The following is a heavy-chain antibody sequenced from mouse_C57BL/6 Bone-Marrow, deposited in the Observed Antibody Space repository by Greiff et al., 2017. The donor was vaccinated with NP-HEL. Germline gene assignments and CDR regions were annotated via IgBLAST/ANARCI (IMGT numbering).Heavy chain of an antibody. CDR3: TRDQDYYGGCWFAY. CDR1: GFTFSSYA. D-gene: IGHD1-1*01. V-gene: IGHV5-9-1*02. Sequence: EVKLVESGEGLVKPGGSLKLSCAASGFTFSSYAMSWVRQTPEKRLEWVAYISSGGDYIYYADTVKGRFTISRDNARNTLYLQMSSLKSKDTAMYYCTRDQDYYGGCWFAYWGQGTLVTVSA. CDR2: ISSGGDYI. J-gene: IGHJ3*01.